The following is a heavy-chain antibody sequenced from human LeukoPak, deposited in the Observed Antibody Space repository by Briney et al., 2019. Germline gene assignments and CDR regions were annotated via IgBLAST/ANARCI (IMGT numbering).Heavy chain of an antibody. CDR3: ARGHVTVSAHDDAFDI. CDR2: ISGSGGSGT. V-gene: IGHV3-23*01. CDR1: GVTFSNYA. D-gene: IGHD5/OR15-5a*01. Sequence: GGSLRLSCAASGVTFSNYAMSWVRQAPGKGLEWVSGISGSGGSGTYYADSVKGRFTISRDNSKNSLYLQMNSLRAEDTAVYYCARGHVTVSAHDDAFDIWGQGTMVTVSS. J-gene: IGHJ3*02.